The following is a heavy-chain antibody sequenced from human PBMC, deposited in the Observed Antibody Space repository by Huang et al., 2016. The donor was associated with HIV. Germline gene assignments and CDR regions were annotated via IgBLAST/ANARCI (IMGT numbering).Heavy chain of an antibody. CDR2: IGSDSSYI. J-gene: IGHJ5*02. V-gene: IGHV3-21*02. D-gene: IGHD6-19*01. CDR3: AYQQWLVGGLNH. Sequence: EVELVESGGGLVKPGGSLRLSCAASGFAFSSYGMNWVRQAPGKGLEWVAFIGSDSSYIYYADSGKCRVTISRDNAKSSIYLQLDSLRAEDTAVYYCAYQQWLVGGLNHWGQGTLVVVSS. CDR1: GFAFSSYG.